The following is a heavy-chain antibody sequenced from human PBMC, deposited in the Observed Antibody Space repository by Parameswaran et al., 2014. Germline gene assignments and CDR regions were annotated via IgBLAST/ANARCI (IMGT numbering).Heavy chain of an antibody. CDR2: ISAYNGNT. Sequence: WVRQAPGQGLEWMGWISAYNGNTNYAQKLQGRVTMTTDTSTSTAYMELRSLRSDDTAVYYCASIAARHYGMDVWGQGTTVTVSS. V-gene: IGHV1-18*01. J-gene: IGHJ6*02. CDR3: ASIAARHYGMDV. D-gene: IGHD6-6*01.